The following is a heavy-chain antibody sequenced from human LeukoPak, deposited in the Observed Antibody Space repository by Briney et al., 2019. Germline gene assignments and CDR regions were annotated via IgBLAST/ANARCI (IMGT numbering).Heavy chain of an antibody. J-gene: IGHJ4*02. V-gene: IGHV3-21*01. D-gene: IGHD3-16*01. Sequence: KPGGSLRLSCAASGFTFSSYSMNWVRQAPGKGLEWVSSISSSSSYIYYAGSVKGRFTISRDNAKNTLYLQMNSLRVEDTAMYYCVRDNYGVDYWGQGTLVTVSS. CDR2: ISSSSSYI. CDR1: GFTFSSYS. CDR3: VRDNYGVDY.